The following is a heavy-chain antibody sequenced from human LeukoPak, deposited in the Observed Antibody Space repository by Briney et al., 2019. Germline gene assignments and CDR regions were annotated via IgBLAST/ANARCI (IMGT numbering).Heavy chain of an antibody. J-gene: IGHJ6*02. CDR1: GFTFSNYG. V-gene: IGHV3-30*18. Sequence: GRSLRLSCAASGFTFSNYGMHWFGQAPGKGLEWVAFISYDGSVEYSVDSLQGRFTISRDNSKNTLYLKMNRLRPEDRAVYYGAKDTTGSTMTMRYKALDVWGQGATVTVSS. CDR2: ISYDGSVE. CDR3: AKDTTGSTMTMRYKALDV. D-gene: IGHD4/OR15-4a*01.